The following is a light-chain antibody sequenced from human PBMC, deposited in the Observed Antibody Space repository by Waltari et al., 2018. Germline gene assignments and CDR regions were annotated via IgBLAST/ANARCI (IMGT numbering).Light chain of an antibody. CDR1: SGPLSSTSY. CDR2: KTN. V-gene: IGLV8-61*01. J-gene: IGLJ3*02. Sequence: QTVVTQEPSLSVSPGGTVTLTCALSSGPLSSTSYVSWYQQTPGQPPRTLMYKTNIRSSGVPDLFSGSSLWNKAALSITGAQADDESDYYCLVYMGSGIWVFGGGTKLTVL. CDR3: LVYMGSGIWV.